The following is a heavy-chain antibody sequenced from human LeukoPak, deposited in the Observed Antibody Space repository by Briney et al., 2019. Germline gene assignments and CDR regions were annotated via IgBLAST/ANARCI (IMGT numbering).Heavy chain of an antibody. V-gene: IGHV4-38-2*01. Sequence: PSETLSLTCAVSGYSISSGYYWGWIRQPPGKGLEWIGRIYHSGSTYYNPSLKSRVTISVDTSKNQFSLKLSSVTAADTAVYYCARKGYCSSTSCPMDDYWGQGTLVTVSS. J-gene: IGHJ4*02. CDR2: IYHSGST. CDR1: GYSISSGYY. CDR3: ARKGYCSSTSCPMDDY. D-gene: IGHD2-2*01.